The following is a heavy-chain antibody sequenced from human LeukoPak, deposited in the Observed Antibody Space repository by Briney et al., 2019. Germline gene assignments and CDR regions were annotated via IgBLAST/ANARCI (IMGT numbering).Heavy chain of an antibody. V-gene: IGHV3-66*01. CDR2: IYSGGDT. CDR1: GFTVSSNY. Sequence: AGGSLRLSCAASGFTVSSNYMSWVRQTPGKGLEWVSIIYSGGDTYYADSVKGRFTISRDNSKNTLYLQMNSLRAEDTAVYYCAKDSGYYGSVSWGGWGQGTLVTVSS. CDR3: AKDSGYYGSVSWGG. J-gene: IGHJ4*02. D-gene: IGHD3-10*01.